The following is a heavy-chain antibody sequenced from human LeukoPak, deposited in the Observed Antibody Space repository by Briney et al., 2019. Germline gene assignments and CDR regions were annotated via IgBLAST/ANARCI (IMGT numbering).Heavy chain of an antibody. Sequence: ASVKVSCKASGYTFTGYYVHWVRQAPGQGLEWMGWINPNSGGTNYAQKFQGRVTMTRDTSISTAYMELSRLRSDDTAVYYCAGSYYYGSGRSFDYWGQGTLVTVSS. CDR1: GYTFTGYY. CDR3: AGSYYYGSGRSFDY. D-gene: IGHD3-10*01. J-gene: IGHJ4*02. CDR2: INPNSGGT. V-gene: IGHV1-2*02.